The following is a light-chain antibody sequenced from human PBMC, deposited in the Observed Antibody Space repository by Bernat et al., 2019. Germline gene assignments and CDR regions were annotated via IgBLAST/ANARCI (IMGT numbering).Light chain of an antibody. J-gene: IGLJ2*01. CDR3: ASWDDSLTSGV. CDR1: YSNIGNNY. V-gene: IGLV1-47*02. Sequence: QSVLTQPPSASGTPGQRVTISCSGSYSNIGNNYVYWYQQLPGTAPKVLISHASQRAPGIPDRFSGSKSGTSASLAISGLRSDDEATYYCASWDDSLTSGVFGGGTKLTVL. CDR2: HAS.